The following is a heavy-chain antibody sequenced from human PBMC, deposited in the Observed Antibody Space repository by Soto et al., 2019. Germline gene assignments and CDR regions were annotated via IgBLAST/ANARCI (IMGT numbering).Heavy chain of an antibody. CDR3: ASGGFRVGSSYYYYMDV. D-gene: IGHD6-13*01. Sequence: ASVKVSCKASGYTFTGYYMHWVRQAPGQGLEWMGWINPNSGGTNYAQKFQGWVTMTRDTSISTAYMELSRLRSDDTAVYYCASGGFRVGSSYYYYMDVWGKGTTVTVSS. CDR2: INPNSGGT. V-gene: IGHV1-2*04. CDR1: GYTFTGYY. J-gene: IGHJ6*03.